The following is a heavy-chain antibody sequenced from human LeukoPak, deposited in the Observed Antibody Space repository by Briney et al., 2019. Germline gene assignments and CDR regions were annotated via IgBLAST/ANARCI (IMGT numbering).Heavy chain of an antibody. CDR1: GFTFSSYA. J-gene: IGHJ4*02. Sequence: GGSLRLSCAASGFTFSSYAMSWVRQAPGKGLEWVSAISGSGGSTYYADSVKGRFTISRDNSKNTLYLQMNSLRAEDTAVCYCAKDWDPWLGTDYWGQGTLVTVSS. CDR3: AKDWDPWLGTDY. CDR2: ISGSGGST. V-gene: IGHV3-23*01. D-gene: IGHD6-19*01.